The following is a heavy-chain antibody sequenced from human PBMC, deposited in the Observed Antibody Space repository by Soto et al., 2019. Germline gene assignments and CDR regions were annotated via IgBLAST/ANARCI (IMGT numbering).Heavy chain of an antibody. Sequence: PGESLKISCKGSGYSFTSYWIGWVRQMPGKGLEWMGIIYPGDSDTRYSPSFQGQVTISADKSISTAYLQWSSLKASDTAMYYCARHRRGEGYCTNGVCPAGGWFDPWGQGTLVTVSS. CDR2: IYPGDSDT. V-gene: IGHV5-51*01. D-gene: IGHD2-8*01. CDR3: ARHRRGEGYCTNGVCPAGGWFDP. CDR1: GYSFTSYW. J-gene: IGHJ5*02.